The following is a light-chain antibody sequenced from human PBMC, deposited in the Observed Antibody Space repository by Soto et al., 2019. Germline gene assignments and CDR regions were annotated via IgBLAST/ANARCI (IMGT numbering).Light chain of an antibody. CDR3: HTYNSYSLHT. Sequence: DIQMTQSPSTLSASVGDRITITCRASQSVSRRLAWFQQKPGKAPKLLIYDASSLESGVPSRFSGRGSGTEFTLTISSLQPDDCAPYYCHTYNSYSLHTFGQGTKVDIK. V-gene: IGKV1-5*01. CDR2: DAS. CDR1: QSVSRR. J-gene: IGKJ2*01.